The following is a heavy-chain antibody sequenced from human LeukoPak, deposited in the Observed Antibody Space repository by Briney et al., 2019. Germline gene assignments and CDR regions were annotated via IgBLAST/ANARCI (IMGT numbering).Heavy chain of an antibody. CDR2: IIPILGIA. Sequence: GASVKVSCKASGGTFSSDAISWVRQAPGQGLEWMGRIIPILGIANYAQKFQGRVTITADKSTSTAYMELSSLRSEDTAVYYCAILQIAAAGTGPNWFDPWGQGTLVTVSS. CDR1: GGTFSSDA. D-gene: IGHD6-13*01. V-gene: IGHV1-69*04. CDR3: AILQIAAAGTGPNWFDP. J-gene: IGHJ5*02.